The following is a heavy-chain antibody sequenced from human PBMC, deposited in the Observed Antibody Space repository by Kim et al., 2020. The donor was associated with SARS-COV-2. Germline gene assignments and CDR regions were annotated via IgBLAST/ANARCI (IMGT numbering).Heavy chain of an antibody. J-gene: IGHJ4*01. D-gene: IGHD3-10*01. CDR3: AKDIHDSGRLLSYYFY. Sequence: GGSLRLSCAVSGFTFDTNAMSWVRQAPGRGLEWVSSISGSGTHKYYADSVTGRFTSSRDNSKNTGYLQMNRLRAADTALYYCAKDIHDSGRLLSYYFY. CDR1: GFTFDTNA. V-gene: IGHV3-23*01. CDR2: ISGSGTHK.